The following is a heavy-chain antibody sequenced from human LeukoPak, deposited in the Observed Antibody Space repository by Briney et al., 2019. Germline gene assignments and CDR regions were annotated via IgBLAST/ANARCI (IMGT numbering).Heavy chain of an antibody. V-gene: IGHV4-4*07. CDR2: IYTSGST. J-gene: IGHJ4*02. CDR3: ARDRGSYPYYFDY. D-gene: IGHD1-26*01. Sequence: SETLSLTCTVSGGSISNNYWNWIRQPAGKGLEWIGRIYTSGSTNYNPSLKSRVTISLDKSKNPFSLKLSSVTAADTAVYYCARDRGSYPYYFDYWGQGTLVTVSS. CDR1: GGSISNNY.